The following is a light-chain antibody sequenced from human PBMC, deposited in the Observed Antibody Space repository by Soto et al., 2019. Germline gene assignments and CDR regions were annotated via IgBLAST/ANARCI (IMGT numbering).Light chain of an antibody. V-gene: IGLV2-8*01. CDR3: TSFAGSNKGGNWV. CDR2: EVI. J-gene: IGLJ3*02. Sequence: QSALTQPPSASGSPGQSVTISCTGTSSDVGGYNYVSWYQQHPGKAPKLMIYEVIKRPSGVPDRFSGSKSGNTASLTVSGLQAEDEADYYCTSFAGSNKGGNWVFGGGTQLTVL. CDR1: SSDVGGYNY.